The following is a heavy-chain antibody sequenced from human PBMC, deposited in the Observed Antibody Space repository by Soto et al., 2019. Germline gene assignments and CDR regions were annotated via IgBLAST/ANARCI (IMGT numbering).Heavy chain of an antibody. CDR2: IYYSGST. D-gene: IGHD3-10*01. Sequence: SETLSLTCTVSGGTISSWYWSWIRQPPGKGLEWIGYIYYSGSTNCNPSLKSRVTISVDTSKNQFSLKLSSMTAADTAVYYCARHNYGSGSTYFDDWGQGILVTVSS. J-gene: IGHJ4*02. V-gene: IGHV4-59*08. CDR1: GGTISSWY. CDR3: ARHNYGSGSTYFDD.